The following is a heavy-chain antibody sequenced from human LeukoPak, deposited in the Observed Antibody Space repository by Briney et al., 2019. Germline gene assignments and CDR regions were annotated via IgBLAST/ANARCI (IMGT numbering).Heavy chain of an antibody. J-gene: IGHJ6*02. CDR1: GFTFSSYG. CDR3: ARGYSSSSGGMDV. Sequence: GGSLRLSCAASGFTFSSYGMHWVRQAPGKGLEWVAVIWCDGSNKYYADSVKGRFTISRDNSKNTLYLQMNSLRAEDTAVYYCARGYSSSSGGMDVWGQGTTVTVSS. CDR2: IWCDGSNK. D-gene: IGHD6-6*01. V-gene: IGHV3-33*01.